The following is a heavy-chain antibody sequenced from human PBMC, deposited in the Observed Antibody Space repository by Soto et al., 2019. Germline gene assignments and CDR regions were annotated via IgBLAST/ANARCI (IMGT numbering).Heavy chain of an antibody. Sequence: PSETLSLTCRVSGGSISDDYWSWIRQPPGKRLEWIGYMYKVGSINYNPSLKSRVTISVDTSKNQFSLKLSPVTAADTAVYYCARSYYDRSGYAVDPWGQGTLVTVSS. V-gene: IGHV4-4*09. CDR1: GGSISDDY. J-gene: IGHJ5*02. D-gene: IGHD3-22*01. CDR2: MYKVGSI. CDR3: ARSYYDRSGYAVDP.